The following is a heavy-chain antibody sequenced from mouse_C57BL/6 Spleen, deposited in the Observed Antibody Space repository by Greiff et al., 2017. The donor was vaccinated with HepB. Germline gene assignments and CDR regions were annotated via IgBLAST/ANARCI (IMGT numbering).Heavy chain of an antibody. J-gene: IGHJ3*01. V-gene: IGHV1-64*01. CDR2: IHPNSGST. CDR3: ARWEDPGRREGFAY. Sequence: QVQLQQPGAELVKPGASVKLSCKASGYTFTSYWMHWVKQRPGQGLEWIGMIHPNSGSTNYNEKFKSKATLTVDKSSSTAYMQLSSLTSEDSAVYYCARWEDPGRREGFAYWGQGTLVTVSA. CDR1: GYTFTSYW. D-gene: IGHD4-1*01.